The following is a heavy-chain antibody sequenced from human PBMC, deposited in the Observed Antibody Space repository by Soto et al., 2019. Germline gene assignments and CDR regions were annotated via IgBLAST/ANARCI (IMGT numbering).Heavy chain of an antibody. CDR3: ARQIAVAGTRTDYSDY. Sequence: GESLKISCKGSGYSFTSYWIGWVRQMPGKGLEWMGIIYPGDSDTRYSPSFQGQVTISADKSISTAYLQWSSLKASDTAMYYCARQIAVAGTRTDYSDYWGQGTLVTVSS. V-gene: IGHV5-51*01. CDR2: IYPGDSDT. J-gene: IGHJ4*02. D-gene: IGHD6-19*01. CDR1: GYSFTSYW.